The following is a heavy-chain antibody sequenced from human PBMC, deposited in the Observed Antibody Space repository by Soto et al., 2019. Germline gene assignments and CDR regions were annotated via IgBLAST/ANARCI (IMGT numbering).Heavy chain of an antibody. CDR1: GFTFSSYA. Sequence: HPGGSLRLSCAASGFTFSSYAMHWVRQAPGKGLEWVAVISYDGSNKYYADSVKGRFTISRDNSKNTLYLQMNSLRAEDTAVYYCARGGYYDSSGYVDYWGQGTLVTVSS. D-gene: IGHD3-22*01. CDR3: ARGGYYDSSGYVDY. CDR2: ISYDGSNK. V-gene: IGHV3-30-3*01. J-gene: IGHJ4*02.